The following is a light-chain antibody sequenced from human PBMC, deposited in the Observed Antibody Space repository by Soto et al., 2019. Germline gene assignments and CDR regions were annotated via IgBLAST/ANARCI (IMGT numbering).Light chain of an antibody. J-gene: IGLJ2*01. V-gene: IGLV1-44*01. Sequence: QSVLTQPPSVSGTPGQRVTISCSGSRSNIGGNAVTWYQQVPGTAPKLLIYANDQRPSGISDRFSGSKSSTSASLAISGLQAEDEADYYCQSHDSSLSGVVFGGGTKLTVL. CDR1: RSNIGGNA. CDR2: AND. CDR3: QSHDSSLSGVV.